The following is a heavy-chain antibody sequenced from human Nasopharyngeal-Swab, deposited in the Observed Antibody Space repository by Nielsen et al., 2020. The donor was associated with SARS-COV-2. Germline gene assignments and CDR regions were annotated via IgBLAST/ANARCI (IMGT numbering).Heavy chain of an antibody. J-gene: IGHJ3*02. D-gene: IGHD3-16*02. CDR3: ARGRLRRYYDYVWGTYRSDVFDI. V-gene: IGHV4-34*01. CDR2: INHSGNT. Sequence: WIRQPPGKGLEWIGEINHSGNTNYNPSLKSRVIISLDTSKNQFSLKLTSVTAADTAVYYCARGRLRRYYDYVWGTYRSDVFDIWGQGTMVTVSS.